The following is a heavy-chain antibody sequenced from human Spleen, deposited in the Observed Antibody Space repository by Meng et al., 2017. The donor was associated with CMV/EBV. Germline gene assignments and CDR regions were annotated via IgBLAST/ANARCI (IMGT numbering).Heavy chain of an antibody. Sequence: ESLKISCGVYGGPFSGYYWSWIRQPPGKGLEWIGEIIHGGDTNYNPSLKSRVTISVDTSNKQFSLQLSSVTAADTAVYYCARGGGSSWSYYGMDVWSQGTTVTVSS. V-gene: IGHV4-34*01. J-gene: IGHJ6*01. CDR3: ARGGGSSWSYYGMDV. CDR2: IIHGGDT. CDR1: GGPFSGYY. D-gene: IGHD6-13*01.